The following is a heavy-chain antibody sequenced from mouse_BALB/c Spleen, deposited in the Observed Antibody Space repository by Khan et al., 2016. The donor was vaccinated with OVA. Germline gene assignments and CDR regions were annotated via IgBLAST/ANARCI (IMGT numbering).Heavy chain of an antibody. CDR2: INPSNGYT. D-gene: IGHD2-14*01. J-gene: IGHJ3*01. CDR3: VSDGAYYRNDCWFAY. Sequence: QVQLMESGAELARPGASVKMSCKASGYTFTSYTIHWIKLRPGQGLEWIGYINPSNGYTNYNQTFKDKVTLTADKSSTTAYMQLSSLTSDDYAAYNCVSDGAYYRNDCWFAYWGQGTLVTVSA. CDR1: GYTFTSYT. V-gene: IGHV1-4*01.